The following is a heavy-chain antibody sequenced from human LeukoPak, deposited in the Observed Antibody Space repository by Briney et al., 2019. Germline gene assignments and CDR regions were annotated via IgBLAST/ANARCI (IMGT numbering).Heavy chain of an antibody. J-gene: IGHJ4*02. CDR1: GYTFTGYY. CDR3: ARVRIAVADKYYFDF. Sequence: ASVKVSCKASGYTFTGYYMHWVRQAPGQGLEWMGWINPNSGGTNYAQKFQGRVTMTRDTSISTAYMELSRLRSDDTAVYYCARVRIAVADKYYFDFWAQRTLVTVSS. V-gene: IGHV1-2*02. CDR2: INPNSGGT. D-gene: IGHD6-19*01.